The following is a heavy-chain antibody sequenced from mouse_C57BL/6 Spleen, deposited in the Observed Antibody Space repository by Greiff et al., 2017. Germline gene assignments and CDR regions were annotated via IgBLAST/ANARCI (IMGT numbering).Heavy chain of an antibody. CDR2: IYPGDGDT. CDR3: ARSRYSKVYAMDY. Sequence: QVQLQQSGPELVKPGASVKISCKASGYAFSSSWMNWVKQRPGKGLEWIGRIYPGDGDTNYTGKFKGKATLTADKSSSTAYMQLSSLTSEDSGVYFCARSRYSKVYAMDYWGQGTSVTVSS. D-gene: IGHD2-5*01. V-gene: IGHV1-82*01. CDR1: GYAFSSSW. J-gene: IGHJ4*01.